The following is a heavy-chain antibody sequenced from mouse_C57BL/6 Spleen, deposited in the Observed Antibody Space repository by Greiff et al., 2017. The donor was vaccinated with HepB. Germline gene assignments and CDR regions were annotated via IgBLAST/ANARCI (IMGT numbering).Heavy chain of an antibody. CDR2: IYPGSGNT. J-gene: IGHJ4*01. Sequence: QVQLKESGAELVRPGASVKLSCKASGYTFTDYYINWVKQRPGQGLEWIARIYPGSGNTYYNEKFKGKATLTAEKSSSTAYMQLSSLTSEDSAVYFCASQITTVPYYAMDYWGQGTSVTVSS. D-gene: IGHD1-1*01. CDR3: ASQITTVPYYAMDY. V-gene: IGHV1-76*01. CDR1: GYTFTDYY.